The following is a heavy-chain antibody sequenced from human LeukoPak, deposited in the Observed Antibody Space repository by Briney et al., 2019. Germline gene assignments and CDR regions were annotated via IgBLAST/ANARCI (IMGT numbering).Heavy chain of an antibody. V-gene: IGHV4-39*02. Sequence: SETLSLTCAVSGGSISTIYYYWGWIRQPPGKGLEWIGTIHHSGSAYYNECLKGQFTMSVDTSNKHFHLNLSAATAGDTAVYYCASLYFYGSGSFPNYWGQGILVTAST. CDR2: IHHSGSA. J-gene: IGHJ4*02. CDR3: ASLYFYGSGSFPNY. CDR1: GGSISTIYYY. D-gene: IGHD3-10*01.